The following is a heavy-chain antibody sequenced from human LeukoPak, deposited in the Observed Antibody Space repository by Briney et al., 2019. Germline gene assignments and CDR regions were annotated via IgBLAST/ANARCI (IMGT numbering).Heavy chain of an antibody. Sequence: GGSLRLSCAASGFTFSSYEMNWVRQAPGKGLVWVSRINSDGSSTSYADSVKGRFTISRDNAKNTLYLQMNSLRAEDTAVYYCARGYSSSWYPGLWYYYGMDVWGQGTTVTVSS. D-gene: IGHD6-13*01. J-gene: IGHJ6*02. CDR1: GFTFSSYE. V-gene: IGHV3-74*01. CDR2: INSDGSST. CDR3: ARGYSSSWYPGLWYYYGMDV.